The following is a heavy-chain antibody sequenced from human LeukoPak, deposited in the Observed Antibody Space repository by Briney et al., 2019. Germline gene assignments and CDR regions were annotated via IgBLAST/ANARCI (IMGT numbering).Heavy chain of an antibody. CDR2: IYYSGST. J-gene: IGHJ6*02. Sequence: SETLSLTCTVSGGSISSSSTYYWGWIRQPPGKGLEWIGSIYYSGSTYYNPSLKSRVTISVDTSKYQFSLKLGSVTAADTAVYHCATISYGSDGMDVWGQGTTVTVSS. D-gene: IGHD3-10*01. CDR1: GGSISSSSTYY. CDR3: ATISYGSDGMDV. V-gene: IGHV4-39*01.